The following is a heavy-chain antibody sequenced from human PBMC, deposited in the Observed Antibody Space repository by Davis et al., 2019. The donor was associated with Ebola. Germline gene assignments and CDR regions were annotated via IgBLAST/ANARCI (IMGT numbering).Heavy chain of an antibody. CDR3: ARIDRRTTVTTRY. CDR1: GYSFTNYW. J-gene: IGHJ4*02. D-gene: IGHD4-17*01. V-gene: IGHV5-10-1*01. Sequence: GGSLRLSCKGSGYSFTNYWITWVRQMPGKGLEWMGRIDPSDSYTNYSPSFQGHVTISADKSISTAYLQWSSLKASDTAMYYCARIDRRTTVTTRYWGQGTLVTVSS. CDR2: IDPSDSYT.